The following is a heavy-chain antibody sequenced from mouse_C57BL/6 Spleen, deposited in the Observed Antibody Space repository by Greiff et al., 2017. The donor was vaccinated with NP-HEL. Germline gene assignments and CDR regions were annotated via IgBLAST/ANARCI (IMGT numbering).Heavy chain of an antibody. J-gene: IGHJ3*01. Sequence: VQLQQSGPELVKPGASVKLSCKASGYSFTGYYINWVKQSPEKSLEWIGEINPRTGGTNYNEKFKAKATLTVDKSSSTAYMQLKSLTSEDSAVYYCAREGAFADWGKGTLVTVSA. CDR3: AREGAFAD. CDR1: GYSFTGYY. CDR2: INPRTGGT. D-gene: IGHD6-1*01. V-gene: IGHV1-42*01.